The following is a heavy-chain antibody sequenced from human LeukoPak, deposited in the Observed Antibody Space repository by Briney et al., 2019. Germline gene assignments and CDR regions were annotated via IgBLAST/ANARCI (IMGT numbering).Heavy chain of an antibody. CDR2: IKQDGSEK. D-gene: IGHD7-27*01. Sequence: GGSLRLACAASGFTFSSYWMDWVRQAPGKGLEWVANIKQDGSEKYYVDSVKGRFTISRDNAKNSLYLQMNSLRAEDTAVYYCARPSNWGSWWFDPWGQGTLVTVSS. J-gene: IGHJ5*02. V-gene: IGHV3-7*01. CDR1: GFTFSSYW. CDR3: ARPSNWGSWWFDP.